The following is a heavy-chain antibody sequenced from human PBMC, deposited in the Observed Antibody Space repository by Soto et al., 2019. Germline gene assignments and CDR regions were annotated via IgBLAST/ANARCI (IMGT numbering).Heavy chain of an antibody. J-gene: IGHJ5*02. D-gene: IGHD2-2*01. CDR2: MNPNSGNT. CDR1: GYTFTSYD. Sequence: ASVKVSCKASGYTFTSYDINWVRQATGQGLEWMGWMNPNSGNTGYAQKFQGRVTMTRNTSISTAYMGLSSLRSEDTAVYYCARGFGYCSSTSCYSNWFDPWGQGTLVTVSS. V-gene: IGHV1-8*01. CDR3: ARGFGYCSSTSCYSNWFDP.